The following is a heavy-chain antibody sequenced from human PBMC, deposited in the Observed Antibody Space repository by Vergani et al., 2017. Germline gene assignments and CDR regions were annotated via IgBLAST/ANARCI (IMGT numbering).Heavy chain of an antibody. J-gene: IGHJ4*02. CDR1: GFTFSSYS. CDR3: ARGWHYDFWSGLKDYYFDY. Sequence: VQLVESGGGLVQPGGSLRLSCAASGFTFSSYSMHWVRQAPGKGLEWVAVISYDGSNKYYADSVKGRFTISRDNSKNTLYLQMNSLRAEDTAVYYCARGWHYDFWSGLKDYYFDYWGQGTLVTVSS. D-gene: IGHD3-3*01. CDR2: ISYDGSNK. V-gene: IGHV3-30*03.